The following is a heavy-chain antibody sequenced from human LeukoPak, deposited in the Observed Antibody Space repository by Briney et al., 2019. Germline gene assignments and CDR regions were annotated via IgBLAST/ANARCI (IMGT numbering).Heavy chain of an antibody. V-gene: IGHV4-34*01. J-gene: IGHJ4*02. Sequence: SETLSLTCAVYGGSFSGYYWSWIRQPPGKGLEWIGEINHSGSTNYNPSLKSRVTISVDTSKNQFSLKLSSVTAADTAVYYCARGAGVGRWIQLWLGSYFDYWGQGTLVTVSS. CDR2: INHSGST. CDR3: ARGAGVGRWIQLWLGSYFDY. CDR1: GGSFSGYY. D-gene: IGHD5-18*01.